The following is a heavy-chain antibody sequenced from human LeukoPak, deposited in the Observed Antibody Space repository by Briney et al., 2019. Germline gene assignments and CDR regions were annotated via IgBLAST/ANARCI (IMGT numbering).Heavy chain of an antibody. CDR2: IHHSGTT. CDR3: ASAYSSGWVTFDY. CDR1: GYSISSGYY. Sequence: SETLSLTCTVSGYSISSGYYWGWIRQPPGKGLEWVGSIHHSGTTYYNPSLKSRVTISLATSKNQFSLKLSSVTAADTAVYYCASAYSSGWVTFDYWGQGTLVTVSS. V-gene: IGHV4-38-2*02. D-gene: IGHD6-19*01. J-gene: IGHJ4*02.